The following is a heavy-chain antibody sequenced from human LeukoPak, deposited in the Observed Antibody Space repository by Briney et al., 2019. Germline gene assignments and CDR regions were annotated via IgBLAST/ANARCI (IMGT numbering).Heavy chain of an antibody. CDR1: GGSISSSYW. Sequence: PSETLSLTCAVSGGSISSSYWWTWVRQPPGKGLEWIGEIYHSGSTNYNPSLKGRLTISVDKSKNQLSLKLSSVTAADTAVYYCARSYWTGYHHLDFWGQGTLVTVSS. V-gene: IGHV4-4*02. CDR2: IYHSGST. D-gene: IGHD3/OR15-3a*01. J-gene: IGHJ4*02. CDR3: ARSYWTGYHHLDF.